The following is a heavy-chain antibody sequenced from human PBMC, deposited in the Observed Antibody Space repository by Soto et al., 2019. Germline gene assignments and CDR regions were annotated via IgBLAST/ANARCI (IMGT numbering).Heavy chain of an antibody. V-gene: IGHV4-31*03. J-gene: IGHJ4*02. CDR3: ARVSIFRFFDY. CDR1: GGSIGRGGYY. D-gene: IGHD3-3*01. Sequence: QVQLQESGPGLVKPSQTLSLTCTVSGGSIGRGGYYWSWIRQLPGKGLEWIGYIYFSGNSHYRPSLKSRVTLSADTSTNQLSLNLSSVTAADTAVYYCARVSIFRFFDYWGQGILVTVSS. CDR2: IYFSGNS.